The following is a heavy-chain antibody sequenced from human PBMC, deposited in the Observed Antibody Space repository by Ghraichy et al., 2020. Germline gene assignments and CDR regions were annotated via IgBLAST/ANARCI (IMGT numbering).Heavy chain of an antibody. CDR3: ARETYQWYFDY. D-gene: IGHD6-19*01. J-gene: IGHJ4*02. CDR2: IYYRGNT. CDR1: GGSITSHY. V-gene: IGHV4-59*11. Sequence: SQTLSLTCTVSGGSITSHYWSWIRQSPGKGLEWIGYIYYRGNTNYNPSLKSRVTMSIDTSKSQFSLRLTSATAEDTAVYYCARETYQWYFDYWGQGALVIVSS.